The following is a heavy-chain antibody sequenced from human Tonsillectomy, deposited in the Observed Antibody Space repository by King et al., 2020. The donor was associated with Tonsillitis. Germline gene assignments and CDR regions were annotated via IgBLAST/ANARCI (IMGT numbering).Heavy chain of an antibody. D-gene: IGHD3-22*01. Sequence: VQLQQWGAGLLKPSETLSLTCAVYGGSFSGYYWSWIRQPPGKGLEWIVAITHSGSTTYNPSLRSRVTISVDTSKNQFSLKLSSVTAADTAVYYCARVASYYYDSSGYPYYFDYWGQGTLVTVSS. CDR2: ITHSGST. V-gene: IGHV4-34*01. CDR1: GGSFSGYY. J-gene: IGHJ4*02. CDR3: ARVASYYYDSSGYPYYFDY.